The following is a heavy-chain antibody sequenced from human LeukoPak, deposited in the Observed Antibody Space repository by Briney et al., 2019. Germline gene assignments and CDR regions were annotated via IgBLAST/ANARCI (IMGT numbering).Heavy chain of an antibody. CDR3: ARDASSGYYISH. Sequence: SETLSLTCTVSGGSISGYYWTWIRQPPGKGLEWIGYIYYSGSTNYNPSLKSRVTISVDTSKNQFSLKVNSVTAADTAVYYCARDASSGYYISHWGQGTLVTVSS. V-gene: IGHV4-59*01. D-gene: IGHD3-22*01. CDR2: IYYSGST. J-gene: IGHJ4*02. CDR1: GGSISGYY.